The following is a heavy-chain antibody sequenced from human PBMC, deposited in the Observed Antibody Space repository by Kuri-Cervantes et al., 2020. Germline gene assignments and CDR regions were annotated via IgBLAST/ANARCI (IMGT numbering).Heavy chain of an antibody. CDR2: IYHSGST. Sequence: SETLSLTCTVSGGSISSSSYYWGWIRQPPGKGLEWIGSIYHSGSTYYNPPLKSRVTISVDTSKNQFSLKLSSVTAADTAVYYCARHRTTVVTQFDYWGQGTLVTVSS. J-gene: IGHJ4*02. CDR3: ARHRTTVVTQFDY. CDR1: GGSISSSSYY. D-gene: IGHD4-23*01. V-gene: IGHV4-39*01.